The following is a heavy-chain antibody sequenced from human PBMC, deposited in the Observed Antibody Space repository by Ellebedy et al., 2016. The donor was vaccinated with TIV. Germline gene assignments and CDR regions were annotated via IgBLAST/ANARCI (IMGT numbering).Heavy chain of an antibody. D-gene: IGHD3-22*01. CDR2: VNHSGRT. CDR3: ARPREERDYFDTGAYQQYFQH. J-gene: IGHJ1*01. V-gene: IGHV4-34*01. Sequence: SETLSLTXTVSGDSITVSGCPLSHYYWSWVRHPPGKGLEWIGEVNHSGRTNYNPSLKSRVTISVDTSKNQFSLKLNSVTAADTAVYYCARPREERDYFDTGAYQQYFQHWGQGTQVTVSS. CDR1: GDSITVSGCPLSHYY.